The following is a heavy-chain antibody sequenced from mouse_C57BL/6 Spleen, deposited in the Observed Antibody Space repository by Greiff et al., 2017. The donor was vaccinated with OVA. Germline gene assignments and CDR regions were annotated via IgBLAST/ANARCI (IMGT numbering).Heavy chain of an antibody. CDR1: GYTFTSYG. Sequence: QVQLQQSGAELARPGASVKLSCKASGYTFTSYGISWVKQRTGPGLAWIGEIYPRSGNTKYNEKFKGKAPLTADKSSSTAYMWLRSLKSEDSAVYCCTRLTYYDPYYAMDDWGQGTSVTVSS. CDR3: TRLTYYDPYYAMDD. J-gene: IGHJ4*01. V-gene: IGHV1-81*01. D-gene: IGHD2-4*01. CDR2: IYPRSGNT.